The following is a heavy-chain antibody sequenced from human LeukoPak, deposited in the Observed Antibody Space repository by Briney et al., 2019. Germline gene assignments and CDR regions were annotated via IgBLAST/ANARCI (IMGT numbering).Heavy chain of an antibody. CDR3: ARKDYYYYDMDV. CDR2: ISGSGGST. V-gene: IGHV3-23*01. Sequence: GGSLRLSCAASGLTFRDYAMNWVRQAPGKGLEWVSTISGSGGSTYYADSVKGRFTISRDNSKNTLYLQMNSLRAEDTAVYYCARKDYYYYDMDVWGQGTMVTVSS. J-gene: IGHJ6*02. CDR1: GLTFRDYA.